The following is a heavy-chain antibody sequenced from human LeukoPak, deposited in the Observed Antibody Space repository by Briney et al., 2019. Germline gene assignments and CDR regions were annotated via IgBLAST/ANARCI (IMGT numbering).Heavy chain of an antibody. CDR3: AVDFGSHRIVY. V-gene: IGHV4-39*01. CDR1: GRSISSSSYY. D-gene: IGHD3-3*01. J-gene: IGHJ4*01. Sequence: SETLSLTSTVSGRSISSSSYYWGWLRQPPGKSLEWIGSIYYSGNTYYNPHNPSLKSRVSMSLDTSKNQLSLRLSSVTAADTAVYYCAVDFGSHRIVYWGQGSLVTVSS. CDR2: IYYSGNT.